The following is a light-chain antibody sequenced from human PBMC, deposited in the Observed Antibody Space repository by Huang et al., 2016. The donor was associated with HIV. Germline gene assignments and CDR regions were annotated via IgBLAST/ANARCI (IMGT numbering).Light chain of an antibody. CDR1: QSISDN. Sequence: EIMMTQSPVTLSVSPGDGAALSCRASQSISDNLAWYQQQPGQAPRLLISGASTRATGIAARFSGSGSGTEFTLSISSLQSEDFAVYYCQQYKNWPMTFGQGTKV. CDR2: GAS. J-gene: IGKJ1*01. CDR3: QQYKNWPMT. V-gene: IGKV3-15*01.